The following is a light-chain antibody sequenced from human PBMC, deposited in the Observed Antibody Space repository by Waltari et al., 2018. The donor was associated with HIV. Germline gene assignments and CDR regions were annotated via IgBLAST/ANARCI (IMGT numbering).Light chain of an antibody. Sequence: QSALTQPRSVSGSPGQSVSISCTGTSSDVGAYDYVSWYQQHPGKAPKPMIFDVSKRPSGVPDRFSGSKSDNTASLTISGLQAEDEADYYCCSYAGSDTFVLFGGGTKLTIL. CDR1: SSDVGAYDY. CDR2: DVS. V-gene: IGLV2-11*01. J-gene: IGLJ2*01. CDR3: CSYAGSDTFVL.